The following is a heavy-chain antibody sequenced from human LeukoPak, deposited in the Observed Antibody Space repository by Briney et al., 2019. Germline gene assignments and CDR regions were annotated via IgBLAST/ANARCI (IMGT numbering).Heavy chain of an antibody. V-gene: IGHV4-39*07. CDR3: ARKRGDYVWGTPQGYFDY. CDR2: IYYSGST. D-gene: IGHD3-16*01. Sequence: SETLSLTCTVSGGSISSSSYYWGWIRQPPGKGLEWIGSIYYSGSTYYNPSLKSRVTISVDTSKNQFSLKLSSVTAADTAVYYCARKRGDYVWGTPQGYFDYWGQGTLVTVSS. CDR1: GGSISSSSYY. J-gene: IGHJ4*02.